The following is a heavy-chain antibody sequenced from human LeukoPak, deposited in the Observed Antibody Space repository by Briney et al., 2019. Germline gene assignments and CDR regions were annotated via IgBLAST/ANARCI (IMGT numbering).Heavy chain of an antibody. CDR1: GYTFTSYG. CDR3: AREGIAVAGPADYYGMDV. V-gene: IGHV1-69*04. J-gene: IGHJ6*02. D-gene: IGHD6-19*01. CDR2: IIPILGIA. Sequence: SVKVSCKASGYTFTSYGITWVRQAPGQGLEWMGRIIPILGIANYAQKFQGRVTITADKSTSTAYMELSSLRSEDTAVYYCAREGIAVAGPADYYGMDVWGQGTTVTVSS.